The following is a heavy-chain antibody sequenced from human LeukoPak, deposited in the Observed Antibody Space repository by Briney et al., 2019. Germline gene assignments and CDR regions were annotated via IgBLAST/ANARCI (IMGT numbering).Heavy chain of an antibody. CDR3: ARDHRWELLPFDY. CDR1: GFTFSSYS. J-gene: IGHJ4*02. V-gene: IGHV3-48*01. CDR2: ISSSSTI. D-gene: IGHD1-26*01. Sequence: GGSLRLSCAASGFTFSSYSMNWVRQAPGKGLEWVSYISSSSTIYYADSVKGRFTISRDNAKNSLYLQMNSLRAEDTAVYYCARDHRWELLPFDYWGQGTLVTVSS.